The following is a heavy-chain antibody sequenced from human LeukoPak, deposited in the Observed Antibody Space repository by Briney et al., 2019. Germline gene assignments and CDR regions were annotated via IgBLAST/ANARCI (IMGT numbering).Heavy chain of an antibody. CDR3: ASTYGSGSYFAFDI. V-gene: IGHV3-30-3*01. CDR2: ISYDGSNK. Sequence: PGRSLRLSCAASGFTFSSYAMHWVRQAPGKGLEWVAVISYDGSNKYYADSVKGRFTISRDNSKNTLYLQMNSLRAEDTAVYYCASTYGSGSYFAFDIWGQGTMVTVSS. D-gene: IGHD3-10*01. CDR1: GFTFSSYA. J-gene: IGHJ3*02.